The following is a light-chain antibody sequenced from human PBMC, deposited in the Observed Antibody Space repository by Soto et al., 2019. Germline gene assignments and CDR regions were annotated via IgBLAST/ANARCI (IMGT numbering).Light chain of an antibody. CDR2: AAS. V-gene: IGKV3-20*01. J-gene: IGKJ4*01. CDR1: QSVSSGY. CDR3: QQYYSTPLT. Sequence: EIVLTQSPGTLSLSPGERATLSCRASQSVSSGYLAWYQQKPGQAPRLLIYAASTRATGIPDRFSGSASGTDFTLTISSLQAEDVAVYYCQQYYSTPLTFGGGTKVEIK.